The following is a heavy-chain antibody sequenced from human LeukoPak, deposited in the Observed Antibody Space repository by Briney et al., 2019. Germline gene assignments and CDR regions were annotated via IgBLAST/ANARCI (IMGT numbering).Heavy chain of an antibody. CDR2: IYYSGST. Sequence: SETLSLTCTVSGGSISSSSYYWGWIRQPPGKGLEWIGSIYYSGSTYYNPSLKSRVTISVDTSKNQFSLKLSSVTAADTAVYYCARQVHGGHYYYMDVWGKGTTVTVSS. CDR3: ARQVHGGHYYYMDV. J-gene: IGHJ6*03. D-gene: IGHD3-10*01. CDR1: GGSISSSSYY. V-gene: IGHV4-39*01.